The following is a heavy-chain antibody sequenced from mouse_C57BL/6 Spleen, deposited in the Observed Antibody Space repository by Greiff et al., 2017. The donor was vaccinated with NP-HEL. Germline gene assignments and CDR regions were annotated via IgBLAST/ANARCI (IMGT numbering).Heavy chain of an antibody. CDR3: ARIRGAITTVVATGDWYFDV. J-gene: IGHJ1*03. CDR1: GFSLSTFGMG. CDR2: IWWDDDK. Sequence: QVTLKESGPGILQPSQTLSLTCSFSGFSLSTFGMGVGWIRQPSGKGLEWLAHIWWDDDKYYNPALKSRLTISKDTSKNQVFLKIANVDTADTATYYCARIRGAITTVVATGDWYFDVWGTGTTVTVSS. D-gene: IGHD1-1*01. V-gene: IGHV8-8*01.